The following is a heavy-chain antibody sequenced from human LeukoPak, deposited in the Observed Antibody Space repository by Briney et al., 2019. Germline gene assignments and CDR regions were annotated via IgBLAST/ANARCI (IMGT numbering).Heavy chain of an antibody. D-gene: IGHD2-15*01. CDR1: GYTFTSYA. V-gene: IGHV7-4-1*02. Sequence: ASVKVSCKASGYTFTSYAMNWVRQAPGQGLEWMGWINTNTGSPTYAQGFTGRFVFSLDTSVSTAYLQISSLKAEDTAVYYCARDVPRAAGVLADYWGQGTLVTVSS. J-gene: IGHJ4*02. CDR2: INTNTGSP. CDR3: ARDVPRAAGVLADY.